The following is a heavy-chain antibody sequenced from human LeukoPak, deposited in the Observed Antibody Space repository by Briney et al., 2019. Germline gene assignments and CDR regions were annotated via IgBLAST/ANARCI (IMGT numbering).Heavy chain of an antibody. D-gene: IGHD3-16*01. J-gene: IGHJ6*02. CDR2: IYNSGIT. V-gene: IGHV4-59*12. CDR1: GDSISIYY. CDR3: ARKTEWAYDYVWGSSHYGMDV. Sequence: PSETLSLTCTVSGDSISIYYWSWIRQPPGKGLEWIGYIYNSGITNYNPSLKSRVTISVDTSKNQFSLKLSSVTAADTAVYYCARKTEWAYDYVWGSSHYGMDVWGQGTTVTVSS.